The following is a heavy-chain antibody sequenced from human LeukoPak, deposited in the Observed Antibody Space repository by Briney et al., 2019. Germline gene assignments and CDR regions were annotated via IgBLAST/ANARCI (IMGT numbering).Heavy chain of an antibody. CDR2: ISDTGATT. Sequence: GGSLRLPCAGSGFTFSSYAMSWVRQAPGKGLEWVSAISDTGATTYDADSVKGRFTISRDNSRSTLYLQMNSLRAEDTALYYCAKDTSIGRYCTNGVCSPFDYWGLGTLVTVSS. D-gene: IGHD2-8*01. V-gene: IGHV3-23*01. J-gene: IGHJ4*02. CDR1: GFTFSSYA. CDR3: AKDTSIGRYCTNGVCSPFDY.